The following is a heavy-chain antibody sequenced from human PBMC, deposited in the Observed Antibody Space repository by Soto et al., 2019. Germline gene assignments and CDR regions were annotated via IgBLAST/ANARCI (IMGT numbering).Heavy chain of an antibody. V-gene: IGHV4-30-2*01. CDR1: GGSISSGGYS. Sequence: SETLSLTCAVSGGSISSGGYSWSWIRQPPGKGLEWIGYIYHSGSTYYNPSLKSRVTISVDTSKNQFSLKLSAVTAADTAVYYCARGTAMVGGDWFDPWGQGTLVTVSS. CDR2: IYHSGST. J-gene: IGHJ5*02. CDR3: ARGTAMVGGDWFDP. D-gene: IGHD5-18*01.